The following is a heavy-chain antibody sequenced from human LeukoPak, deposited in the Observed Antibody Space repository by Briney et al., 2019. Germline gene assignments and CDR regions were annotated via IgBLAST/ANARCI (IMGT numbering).Heavy chain of an antibody. CDR2: IYYSGST. Sequence: SETLSLTCTVSGGSISSYYWSWIRQPPGKGLEWIGYIYYSGSTNYNPSLKSRVTISVDTSKNQFSLKLSSVTAADTAVYYCARDSRIAAAGKGYYYYGMDVWGQGTTVTVSS. V-gene: IGHV4-59*01. J-gene: IGHJ6*02. D-gene: IGHD6-13*01. CDR3: ARDSRIAAAGKGYYYYGMDV. CDR1: GGSISSYY.